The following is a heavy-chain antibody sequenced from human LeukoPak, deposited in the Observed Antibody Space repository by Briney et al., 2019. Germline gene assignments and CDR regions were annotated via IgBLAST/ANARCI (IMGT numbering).Heavy chain of an antibody. D-gene: IGHD2/OR15-2a*01. Sequence: PGRSLRLSCAASGFTFDTSWMHWVRQAPGKGLVWVARIDSDGTLTSYVDSVKGRFTISRDNAKNTVYLQMNSLRAEDTAIYYCATNIGSDWGQGTLVTVSS. J-gene: IGHJ4*02. CDR2: IDSDGTLT. CDR3: ATNIGSD. CDR1: GFTFDTSW. V-gene: IGHV3-74*01.